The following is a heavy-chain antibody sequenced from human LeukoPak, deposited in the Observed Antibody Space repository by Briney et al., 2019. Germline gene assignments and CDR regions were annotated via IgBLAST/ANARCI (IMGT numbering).Heavy chain of an antibody. V-gene: IGHV3-53*01. J-gene: IGHJ4*02. CDR1: GFTVSSNY. CDR2: IYSGGST. D-gene: IGHD6-13*01. CDR3: ARLKPTYSSSWLDY. Sequence: GGSLRLSCAASGFTVSSNYMSWVRQAPGKGLEWVSVIYSGGSTYYADSVKGRFTISRDNSKNTLYLQMNSLRAEDTAVYYCARLKPTYSSSWLDYWGQGTLVTVSS.